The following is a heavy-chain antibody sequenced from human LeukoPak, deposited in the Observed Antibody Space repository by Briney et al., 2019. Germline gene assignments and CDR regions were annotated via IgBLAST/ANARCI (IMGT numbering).Heavy chain of an antibody. CDR2: ISYDGSNK. CDR3: AKDQGYSYFDWVDC. J-gene: IGHJ4*02. V-gene: IGHV3-30*18. Sequence: GRSLRLSCAASGFTFSSYGMHWVRQAPGKGLEWVAVISYDGSNKYYADSVKGRFTISRDNSKNTLYLQMNSLRAEDTAVYYCAKDQGYSYFDWVDCWGQGTLVTVSS. D-gene: IGHD5-18*01. CDR1: GFTFSSYG.